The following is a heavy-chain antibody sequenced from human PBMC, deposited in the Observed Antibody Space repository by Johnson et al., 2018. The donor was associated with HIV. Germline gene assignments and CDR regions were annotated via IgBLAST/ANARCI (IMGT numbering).Heavy chain of an antibody. CDR1: GFTFSSYG. D-gene: IGHD1-26*01. CDR3: ATGVGAKTLTDAFDI. J-gene: IGHJ3*02. Sequence: VQLVESGGGVVQPGRSLRLSCAASGFTFSSYGMHWVRQAPGKGLEWVANIKQDGSEKYYVDSVKGRFTISRDNAKNSLYLQMNSLRDEDTAVYYCATGVGAKTLTDAFDIWGQGTMVTVSS. V-gene: IGHV3-7*01. CDR2: IKQDGSEK.